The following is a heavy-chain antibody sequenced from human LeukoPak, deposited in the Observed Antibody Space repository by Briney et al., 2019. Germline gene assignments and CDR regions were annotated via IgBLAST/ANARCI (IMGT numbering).Heavy chain of an antibody. D-gene: IGHD6-13*01. CDR1: GGSINSGSYF. CDR2: IFYSGST. Sequence: KPSETLSLTCTVSGGSINSGSYFWGWIRQPPGKGLEWIASIFYSGSTYYNPSLKSRVTISIDTSKNQFSLKVTAVTAADTAVYYCARVGSGWYYWGQGTLVTVSS. CDR3: ARVGSGWYY. V-gene: IGHV4-39*07. J-gene: IGHJ4*02.